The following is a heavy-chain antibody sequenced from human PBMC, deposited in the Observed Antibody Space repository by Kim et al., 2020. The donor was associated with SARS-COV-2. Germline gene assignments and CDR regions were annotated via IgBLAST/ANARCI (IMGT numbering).Heavy chain of an antibody. J-gene: IGHJ4*02. Sequence: GGSLRLSCAASGFTFSNAWMSWVRQAPGKGLEWVGRIKSKTDGGTTDYAAPVKGRFTISRDDSKNTLYLQMNSLKTEDTAVYYCTAHPYGSGSYYIRGDRVDYWGQGTLVTVSS. V-gene: IGHV3-15*01. CDR1: GFTFSNAW. CDR2: IKSKTDGGTT. CDR3: TAHPYGSGSYYIRGDRVDY. D-gene: IGHD3-10*01.